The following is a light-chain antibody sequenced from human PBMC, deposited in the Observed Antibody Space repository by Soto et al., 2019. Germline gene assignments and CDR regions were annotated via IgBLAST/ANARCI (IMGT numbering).Light chain of an antibody. V-gene: IGKV4-1*01. J-gene: IGKJ1*01. CDR2: WAS. CDR3: QQYYRPWT. Sequence: DIVMTQSPDSLAVSLGERATINCKSSQSVLYRSNSKNYLAWYQQKPGQPPKLLIYWASTRESGVPDRFSGSGSGTDFTLTISSLQAEDVAVYYCQQYYRPWTFGQGTKVEIK. CDR1: QSVLYRSNSKNY.